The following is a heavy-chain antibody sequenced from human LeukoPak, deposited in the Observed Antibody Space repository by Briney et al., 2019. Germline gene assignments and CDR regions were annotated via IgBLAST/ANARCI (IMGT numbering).Heavy chain of an antibody. CDR3: AKDQGSGPAAGTYFFADAFDI. Sequence: PGASLRLSCAASGFTFSSYAMSWVRQAPGKGLEWVSAISGSGGSTYYADSVKGRFTISRDNSKNTLYLQMNSLRAEDTAVYYCAKDQGSGPAAGTYFFADAFDIWGQGTMVTVSS. CDR1: GFTFSSYA. V-gene: IGHV3-23*01. CDR2: ISGSGGST. D-gene: IGHD6-13*01. J-gene: IGHJ3*02.